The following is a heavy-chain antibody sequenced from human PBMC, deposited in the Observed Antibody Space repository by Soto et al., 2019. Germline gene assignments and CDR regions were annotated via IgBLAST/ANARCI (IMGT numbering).Heavy chain of an antibody. J-gene: IGHJ6*03. CDR1: GGSFSGYY. D-gene: IGHD3-10*01. V-gene: IGHV4-34*01. CDR3: ARGFFSRGYYGSGSYYKEPNYYYYYYYMDV. CDR2: NNHSGNT. Sequence: SETLSLTCAVYGGSFSGYYWSWIRQPPGKGLEWIGENNHSGNTNYNPSLKSRVTISVDTSKNQFSLKLSSVTAADTAVYYCARGFFSRGYYGSGSYYKEPNYYYYYYYMDVWGKGTTVTVSS.